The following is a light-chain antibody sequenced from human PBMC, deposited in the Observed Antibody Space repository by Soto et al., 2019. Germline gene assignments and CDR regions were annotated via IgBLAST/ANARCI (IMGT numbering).Light chain of an antibody. CDR3: QQRHTWPIT. Sequence: EIVLTQSPATLFLSPGERVTLSCRASQNIGFELGWYQQKPGQAPRLLIYDVSVRATGVPARFSASGSGTDFTLTISSLEPEDFAVYYCQQRHTWPITFGGGTKVEIK. V-gene: IGKV3-11*01. J-gene: IGKJ4*01. CDR2: DVS. CDR1: QNIGFE.